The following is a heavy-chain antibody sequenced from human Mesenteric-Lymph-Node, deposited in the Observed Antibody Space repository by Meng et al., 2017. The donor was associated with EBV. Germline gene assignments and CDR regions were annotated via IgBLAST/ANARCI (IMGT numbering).Heavy chain of an antibody. Sequence: QVQVGQSGAEVKKPGASVKVSCKVSGYTLTEPSMHWVRQAPGKGLEWMGGFDPEDGETIYAQKFQGRVTMTEDPATDTAYMELSSLRSEDTAVYYCAFRLTYYYDSSGYYYSQWGQGTLVTVSS. V-gene: IGHV1-24*01. D-gene: IGHD3-22*01. CDR2: FDPEDGET. CDR3: AFRLTYYYDSSGYYYSQ. CDR1: GYTLTEPS. J-gene: IGHJ4*02.